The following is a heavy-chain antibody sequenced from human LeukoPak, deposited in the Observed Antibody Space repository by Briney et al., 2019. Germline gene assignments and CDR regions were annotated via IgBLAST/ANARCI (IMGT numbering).Heavy chain of an antibody. Sequence: SETLSLTCTVSGGSISTYYWSWIRQPPGKGLEWIGYIYYSGSTTYNPSLKSRVTMSVDTSKNQFSLKLSSVTAADTAVYYCARGSGWYFYWGQGTLVTVSS. CDR2: IYYSGST. CDR1: GGSISTYY. CDR3: ARGSGWYFY. J-gene: IGHJ4*02. D-gene: IGHD6-19*01. V-gene: IGHV4-59*01.